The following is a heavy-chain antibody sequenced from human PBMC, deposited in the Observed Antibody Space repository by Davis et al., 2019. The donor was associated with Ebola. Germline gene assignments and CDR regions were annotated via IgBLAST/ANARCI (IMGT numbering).Heavy chain of an antibody. V-gene: IGHV4-61*01. CDR2: ISNSGST. D-gene: IGHD3-9*01. Sequence: MPSETLSLTCTVSGGSVSSDTYYWSWIRQPPGKGLEWIGYISNSGSTNYNPSLKSRLAISVDTSKNQFSLKLSSVTAADTAVYYCATLSSLRYFDWLLPHNWFDPWGQGTLVTVSS. CDR3: ATLSSLRYFDWLLPHNWFDP. CDR1: GGSVSSDTYY. J-gene: IGHJ5*02.